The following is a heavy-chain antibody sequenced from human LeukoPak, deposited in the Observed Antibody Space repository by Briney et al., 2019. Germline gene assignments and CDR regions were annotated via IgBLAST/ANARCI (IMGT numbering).Heavy chain of an antibody. Sequence: SETLSLTCTVSGGSINNYYWSWIRQPPGKGLEWIGHVYNSGSTNYDPSLKSRVTISVDTSKNQFSLNLSSVTAADTAVYYCARDPYWGQGTLVTVSS. J-gene: IGHJ4*02. V-gene: IGHV4-59*01. CDR2: VYNSGST. CDR3: ARDPY. CDR1: GGSINNYY.